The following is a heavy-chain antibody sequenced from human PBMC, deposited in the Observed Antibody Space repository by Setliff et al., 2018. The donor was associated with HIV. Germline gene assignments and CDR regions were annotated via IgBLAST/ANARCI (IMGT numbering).Heavy chain of an antibody. Sequence: ASETLSLTCAVSGDSVSGPNYNWGWIRQPPGKGLEWVGTISFRGSTSYSPSLKSRVTISLDTSKSQFSLNLNSVTAADAAVYYCTGPAMAAAGPLEYYYYYGMDVWGQGTTVTVSS. D-gene: IGHD6-13*01. J-gene: IGHJ6*02. CDR3: TGPAMAAAGPLEYYYYYGMDV. CDR1: GDSVSGPNYN. V-gene: IGHV4-39*01. CDR2: ISFRGST.